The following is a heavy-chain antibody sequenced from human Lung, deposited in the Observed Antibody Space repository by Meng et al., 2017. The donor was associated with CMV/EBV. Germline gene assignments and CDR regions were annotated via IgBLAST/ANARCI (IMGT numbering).Heavy chain of an antibody. J-gene: IGHJ5*01. D-gene: IGHD2-2*01. CDR3: ATSQCSSANCRDAYNWFNS. V-gene: IGHV1-69*02. CDR1: GYTFTGYY. Sequence: SVKVSCKASGYTFTGYYMHWVRQAPGQGLEWMGRVTPIVGIPRYAQIFQDRVTITADKFTSTTYMELTGLTSTDTAVYYCATSQCSSANCRDAYNWFNSWGQGTXVTVYS. CDR2: VTPIVGIP.